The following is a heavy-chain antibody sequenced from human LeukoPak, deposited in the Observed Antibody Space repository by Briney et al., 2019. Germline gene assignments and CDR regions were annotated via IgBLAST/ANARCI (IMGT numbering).Heavy chain of an antibody. D-gene: IGHD3-9*01. CDR1: GFTFSSYE. V-gene: IGHV3-48*03. CDR3: ARDGNDILTGYCPQPPDFDY. CDR2: ISSSGSTI. J-gene: IGHJ4*02. Sequence: PGGSLRLSCAASGFTFSSYEMNWVRQAPGKGLEWVSYISSSGSTIYYADSVKGRFTISRDNAKNSLYLQMNSLRAEDTAVYYCARDGNDILTGYCPQPPDFDYWGQGTLVTVSS.